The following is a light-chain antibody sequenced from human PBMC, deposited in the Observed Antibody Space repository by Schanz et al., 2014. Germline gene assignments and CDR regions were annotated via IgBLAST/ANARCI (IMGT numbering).Light chain of an antibody. CDR2: NPD. CDR1: SGSVSSTHY. J-gene: IGLJ3*02. V-gene: IGLV8-61*01. CDR3: LVFIGSGSGV. Sequence: QTVVTQEPSFSVSPGGTVTLTCGLSSGSVSSTHYPNWYQQTTGQPPPTLIYNPDTRSSGVPDRFSGSILGDKAALTITGAQADDESDYFCLVFIGSGSGVFGGGAQLPLL.